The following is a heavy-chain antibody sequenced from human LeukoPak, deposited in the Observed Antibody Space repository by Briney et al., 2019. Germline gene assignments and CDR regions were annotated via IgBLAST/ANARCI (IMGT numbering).Heavy chain of an antibody. V-gene: IGHV3-66*01. CDR1: GFTVSSNY. CDR3: ASGSPIRPLDY. Sequence: GGSLRLSCAASGFTVSSNYMSWVRQAPGKGLEWVSVIYSGGSTYYADSVKGRFTISREKSKNTLYLQMNSLRAEDTAVYYCASGSPIRPLDYWVEGTLVTVSS. D-gene: IGHD3-10*01. J-gene: IGHJ4*02. CDR2: IYSGGST.